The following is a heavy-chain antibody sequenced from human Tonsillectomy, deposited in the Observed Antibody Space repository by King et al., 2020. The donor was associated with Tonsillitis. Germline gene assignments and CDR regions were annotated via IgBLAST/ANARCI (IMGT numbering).Heavy chain of an antibody. CDR2: ISAYNGNT. CDR3: AREVGSYSGYDCQKCYYYYGMDV. D-gene: IGHD5-12*01. Sequence: QLVQSGAEVKKPGASVKVSCKASGYTFTSYGISWVRQAPGQGLEWMGWISAYNGNTNYAQKLQGRDTMTTDTSTSTAYMELRSLRSDDTAVYYCAREVGSYSGYDCQKCYYYYGMDVWGQGTTVTVSS. V-gene: IGHV1-18*01. J-gene: IGHJ6*02. CDR1: GYTFTSYG.